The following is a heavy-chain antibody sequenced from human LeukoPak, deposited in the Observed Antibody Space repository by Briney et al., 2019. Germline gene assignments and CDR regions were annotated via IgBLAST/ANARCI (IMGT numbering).Heavy chain of an antibody. J-gene: IGHJ5*02. Sequence: TGRSLRLSCAASGFTFSSHAMSWVRQAPGKGPEWVSTITGHGASTYYADSVKGRFTISRDNSKNTLYLLMNNLRVEDTAVYYCAKDREWSWFDPWGQGALVTVSS. CDR3: AKDREWSWFDP. CDR1: GFTFSSHA. CDR2: ITGHGAST. D-gene: IGHD3-3*01. V-gene: IGHV3-23*01.